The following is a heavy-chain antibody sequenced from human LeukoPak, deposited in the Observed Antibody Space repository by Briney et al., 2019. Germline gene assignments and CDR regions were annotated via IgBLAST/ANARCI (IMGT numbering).Heavy chain of an antibody. Sequence: SVKVSCKASGGTFSSYTISWVRQAPRQGLEWMGRIIPILGIANYAQKFQGRVTITADKSTSTAYMELSSLRSEDTAVYYCASPRSGSYYYDSSGYYLFDYWGQGTLVTVSS. J-gene: IGHJ4*02. D-gene: IGHD3-22*01. CDR1: GGTFSSYT. V-gene: IGHV1-69*02. CDR2: IIPILGIA. CDR3: ASPRSGSYYYDSSGYYLFDY.